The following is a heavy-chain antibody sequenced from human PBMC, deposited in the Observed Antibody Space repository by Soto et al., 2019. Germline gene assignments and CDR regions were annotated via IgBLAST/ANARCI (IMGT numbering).Heavy chain of an antibody. CDR2: ISYDGSNK. Sequence: QVQLVESGGGVVQPGRSLRLSCAASGFTFSSYAMHWVRQAPGKGLEWVAVISYDGSNKYYADSVKGRFTISSDNSKNTLYLQMNSLRAEDTAMYYCARPLWRDDYNWGYFDLWGRGTLVTVSS. CDR3: ARPLWRDDYNWGYFDL. CDR1: GFTFSSYA. V-gene: IGHV3-30-3*01. D-gene: IGHD4-4*01. J-gene: IGHJ2*01.